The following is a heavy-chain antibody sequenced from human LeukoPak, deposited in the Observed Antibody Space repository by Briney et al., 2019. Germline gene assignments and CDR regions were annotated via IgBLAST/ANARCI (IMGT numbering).Heavy chain of an antibody. J-gene: IGHJ5*02. D-gene: IGHD1-26*01. CDR2: INHSGST. Sequence: GSLRLSCAASGFTVSSNYMSWVRQPPGKGLEWIGEINHSGSTNYNPSLKSRVTISVDTSKNQFSLKLSSVTAADTAVYYCASVVGATVNWFDPWGQGTLVTVSS. V-gene: IGHV4-34*01. CDR1: GFTVSSNY. CDR3: ASVVGATVNWFDP.